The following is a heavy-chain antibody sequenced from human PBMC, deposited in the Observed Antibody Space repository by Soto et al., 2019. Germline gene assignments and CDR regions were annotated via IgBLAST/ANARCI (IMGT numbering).Heavy chain of an antibody. Sequence: ASVKVSCKASGYTFTSYFIHWVRQAPGKGLERMGGFDPEDGETIYAQKFQGRFTITEETSTDTAYMELSILISEDTAFYYCATDLRKRRDGYNWREYYYYYYGMDVWGQGTTVTVSS. V-gene: IGHV1-24*01. CDR2: FDPEDGET. D-gene: IGHD5-12*01. CDR1: GYTFTSYF. J-gene: IGHJ6*02. CDR3: ATDLRKRRDGYNWREYYYYYYGMDV.